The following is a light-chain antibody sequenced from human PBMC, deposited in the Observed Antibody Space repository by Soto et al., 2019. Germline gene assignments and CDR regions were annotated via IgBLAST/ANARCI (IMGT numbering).Light chain of an antibody. CDR2: SNN. CDR3: AAWDDSLNGVV. Sequence: QSVLTQPPSASGTPGQRVTISCSGSSCNIGSNTVNWYQQLPATAPKLLIYSNNQRPSGVPDRFSGSKSGNSASLAISGLQAEDEADYYCAAWDDSLNGVVFGGGTKLTVL. J-gene: IGLJ2*01. V-gene: IGLV1-44*01. CDR1: SCNIGSNT.